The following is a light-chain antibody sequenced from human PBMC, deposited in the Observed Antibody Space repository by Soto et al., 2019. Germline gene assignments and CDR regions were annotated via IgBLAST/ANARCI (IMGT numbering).Light chain of an antibody. CDR3: CSYAGSSTYVV. J-gene: IGLJ2*01. V-gene: IGLV2-23*02. Sequence: QSVLTQPASVFGSPGQSITISCTGTSSDVGSYNLVSWYQQHPGKAPKLMIYEVSKRPSGVSNRFSGSKSGNTASLTISGLQAEDEADYYCCSYAGSSTYVVFGGGTKVPVL. CDR2: EVS. CDR1: SSDVGSYNL.